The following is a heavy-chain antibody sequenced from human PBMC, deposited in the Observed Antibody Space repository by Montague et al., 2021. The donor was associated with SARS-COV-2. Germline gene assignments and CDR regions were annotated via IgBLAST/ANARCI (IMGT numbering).Heavy chain of an antibody. Sequence: RSLSLATSGFTFSSYSMHWVRQAPGKGLEWVSSISSSSSYIYYADSVKGRFTISRDNAKNSLYLQMNSLRAEDTAVYYCARDARYDFWSGYYFDYWGQGTLVTVSS. CDR2: ISSSSSYI. D-gene: IGHD3-3*01. CDR1: GFTFSSYS. J-gene: IGHJ4*02. V-gene: IGHV3-21*01. CDR3: ARDARYDFWSGYYFDY.